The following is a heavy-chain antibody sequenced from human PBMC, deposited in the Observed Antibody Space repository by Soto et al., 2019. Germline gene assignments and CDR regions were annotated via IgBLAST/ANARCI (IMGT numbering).Heavy chain of an antibody. CDR1: GGTFSDYA. V-gene: IGHV1-69*01. CDR3: ARSIGSSSFYFDF. D-gene: IGHD6-6*01. J-gene: IGHJ4*02. Sequence: QVQLVQSGAEVKKPGSSVKVSCKASGGTFSDYAISWVRQAPGHGLEWMGGVIPVFGSTHYAQSFQGRLTITANPSSTAAYMELSSLRSDDTAVYYCARSIGSSSFYFDFWGPGTQVTVSS. CDR2: VIPVFGST.